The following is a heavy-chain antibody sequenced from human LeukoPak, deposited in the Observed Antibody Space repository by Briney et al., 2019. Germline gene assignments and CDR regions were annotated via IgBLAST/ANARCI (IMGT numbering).Heavy chain of an antibody. V-gene: IGHV1-18*04. Sequence: GASVKVSCKASGYSFTNYGVSWVRQAPGQGLEWLGWISAHNGKTDFSPRFHGRLILTTDTSTSTSYMELSSLRPDDTAVYFCARDSMVVVTIHDAFEIWGQGTRVTASS. CDR2: ISAHNGKT. J-gene: IGHJ3*02. D-gene: IGHD3-22*01. CDR1: GYSFTNYG. CDR3: ARDSMVVVTIHDAFEI.